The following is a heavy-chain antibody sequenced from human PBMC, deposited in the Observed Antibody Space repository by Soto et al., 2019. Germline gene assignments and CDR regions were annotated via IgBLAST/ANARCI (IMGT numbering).Heavy chain of an antibody. V-gene: IGHV4-31*03. CDR3: SRGILV. CDR1: GGSINSGGYC. D-gene: IGHD5-18*01. J-gene: IGHJ4*02. CDR2: ISYGGST. Sequence: QVQLQESRPGLVKPSQTLSLTCTVSGGSINSGGYCWSWIRQHPGKGLDWIGCISYGGSTSYNPYLKSRVTISVDTSKNQFSLKLTSVTAADTAVYYCSRGILVWGQGALITVSS.